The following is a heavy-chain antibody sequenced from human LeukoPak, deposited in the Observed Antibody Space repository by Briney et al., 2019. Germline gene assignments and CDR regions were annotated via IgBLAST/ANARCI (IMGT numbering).Heavy chain of an antibody. CDR3: AKDRPQLWFGYYYYYGMDV. CDR2: ISGSGGST. Sequence: PGGSLRLSCAASGFTFSSYAMSWVRQAPGKGLEWVSAISGSGGSTYYADSVKGRFTISRDNSKNTLYLQMNSLRAEDTAVYYCAKDRPQLWFGYYYYYGMDVWGQGTTVTASS. D-gene: IGHD5-18*01. V-gene: IGHV3-23*01. J-gene: IGHJ6*02. CDR1: GFTFSSYA.